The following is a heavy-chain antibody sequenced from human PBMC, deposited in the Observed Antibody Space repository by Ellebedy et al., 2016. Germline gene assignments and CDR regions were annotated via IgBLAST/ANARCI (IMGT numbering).Heavy chain of an antibody. CDR3: VRGQLVSPTLYYTLDYYMDV. Sequence: GGSLRLSXAASGFTFSSYALHWVRQAPGKGLEWVAIISSDGGNQYYADSVKGRFTISRDNSKNTLYLQMNSLRAEDTAVYYCVRGQLVSPTLYYTLDYYMDVWGKGTTVTVSS. CDR2: ISSDGGNQ. V-gene: IGHV3-30*03. D-gene: IGHD6-6*01. CDR1: GFTFSSYA. J-gene: IGHJ6*03.